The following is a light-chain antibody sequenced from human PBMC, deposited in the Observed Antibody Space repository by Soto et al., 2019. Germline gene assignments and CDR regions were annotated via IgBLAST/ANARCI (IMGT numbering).Light chain of an antibody. V-gene: IGLV2-11*01. CDR2: DVT. Sequence: QSALTQPRSVSGSPGQSVTISCTGTSSDVGRYNYVSWYQHHPGKAPKLMIYDVTKRPSGVPDRFSGSRSGNTASLTISGLQAEDEADYYCCAYAGNYTLVFGGGTKVTVL. CDR3: CAYAGNYTLV. CDR1: SSDVGRYNY. J-gene: IGLJ2*01.